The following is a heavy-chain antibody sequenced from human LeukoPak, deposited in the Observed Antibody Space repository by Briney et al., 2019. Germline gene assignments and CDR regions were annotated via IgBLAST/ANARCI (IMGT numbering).Heavy chain of an antibody. CDR1: GGSVSRTNW. Sequence: SGTLSLTCAVSGGSVSRTNWCSWVRQPPGKGLEWIGEIQFSGNTHYNPSLETRVTMSVDESETRVTLKMSSVTAADTAVYYYARHMTVSGTRGFDNWGQGILVTVSS. CDR2: IQFSGNT. V-gene: IGHV4-4*02. D-gene: IGHD6-19*01. CDR3: ARHMTVSGTRGFDN. J-gene: IGHJ4*02.